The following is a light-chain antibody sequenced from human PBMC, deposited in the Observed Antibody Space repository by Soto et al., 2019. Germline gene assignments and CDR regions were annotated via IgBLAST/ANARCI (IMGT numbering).Light chain of an antibody. CDR2: LEGSGSY. J-gene: IGLJ3*02. V-gene: IGLV4-60*02. CDR1: SGHSSYI. Sequence: QAVVTQSSSASASLGSSVTLTCTLSSGHSSYIIAWHQQQPGKAPRYLMKLEGSGSYNKGSGVPDRFSGSSSGADRYLTISTLQFEDEADYYCETWDSNTHSVFGGGTKVTVL. CDR3: ETWDSNTHSV.